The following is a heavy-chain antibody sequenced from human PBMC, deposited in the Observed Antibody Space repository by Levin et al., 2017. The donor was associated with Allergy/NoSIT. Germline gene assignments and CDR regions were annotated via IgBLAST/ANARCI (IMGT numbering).Heavy chain of an antibody. CDR1: GYTFTGYY. CDR2: INPNSGGT. V-gene: IGHV1-2*02. Sequence: GESLKISCKASGYTFTGYYMHWVRQAPGQGLEWMGWINPNSGGTNYAQKFQGRVTMTRDTSISTAYMELSRLRSDDTAVYYCARDDGFGELLEVFDYWGQGTLVTVSS. D-gene: IGHD3-10*01. CDR3: ARDDGFGELLEVFDY. J-gene: IGHJ4*02.